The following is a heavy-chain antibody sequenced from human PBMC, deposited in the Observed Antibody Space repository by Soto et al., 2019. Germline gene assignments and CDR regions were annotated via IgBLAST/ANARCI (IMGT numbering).Heavy chain of an antibody. V-gene: IGHV3-66*01. D-gene: IGHD3-16*01. J-gene: IGHJ4*02. CDR3: GSGRGFDF. CDR2: IYSGGGT. CDR1: GFTVSSNF. Sequence: EVQLVESGGDLVQPGGSLRLSCAASGFTVSSNFMSWVRQAPGMGLEWVSVIYSGGGTYYADSVKGRFTISRDNFKNTVYLQMNSLRAEDAAVYYCGSGRGFDFWGQGTLVTVSS.